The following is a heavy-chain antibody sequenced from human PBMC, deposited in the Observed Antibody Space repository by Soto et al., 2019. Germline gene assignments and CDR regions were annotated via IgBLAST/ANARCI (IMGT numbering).Heavy chain of an antibody. D-gene: IGHD3-9*01. CDR3: ARNDFFDMDV. CDR2: IHHSGST. V-gene: IGHV4-4*02. CDR1: GGSVSNENW. Sequence: QVQLEESGPGLVEPSGILSLTCAVSGGSVSNENWWSWVRQPPGKGLEGIGEIHHSGSTSYTPSLKSRVTISVDKSKNQFSLRLISVTAADTAVYYCARNDFFDMDVWGQGTTVTVSS. J-gene: IGHJ6*02.